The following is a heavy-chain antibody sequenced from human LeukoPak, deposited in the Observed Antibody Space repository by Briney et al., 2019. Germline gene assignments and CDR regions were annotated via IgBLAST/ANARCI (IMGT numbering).Heavy chain of an antibody. CDR1: GFTFSSYS. CDR2: ISSSSSYI. D-gene: IGHD4-23*01. J-gene: IGHJ3*02. V-gene: IGHV3-21*01. CDR3: ARDFEGGGTFDI. Sequence: SGGSLRLSCAASGFTFSSYSMNWVRQAPGKGLEWVSSISSSSSYIYYADSVKGRFTISRDNAKNSLYLQMNSLRAEDTAVYYCARDFEGGGTFDIWGQGTVVTVSS.